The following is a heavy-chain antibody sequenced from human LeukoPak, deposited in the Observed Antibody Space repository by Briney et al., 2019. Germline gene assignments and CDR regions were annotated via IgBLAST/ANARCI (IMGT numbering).Heavy chain of an antibody. V-gene: IGHV3-7*01. Sequence: GGSLRLSCAATGFTFSNAYMNWVRQAPGKGLEWVANIKQDGTEIYYVDSVRGRFIISRDNAENSLYLQMNSLRVEDTAVYYCARTPDGADYWGQETLVTVSS. J-gene: IGHJ4*02. CDR3: ARTPDGADY. CDR2: IKQDGTEI. D-gene: IGHD3-10*01. CDR1: GFTFSNAY.